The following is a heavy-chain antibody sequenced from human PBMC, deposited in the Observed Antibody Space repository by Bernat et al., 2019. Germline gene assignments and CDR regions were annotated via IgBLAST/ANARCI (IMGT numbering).Heavy chain of an antibody. V-gene: IGHV4-34*01. J-gene: IGHJ4*02. D-gene: IGHD3-16*02. CDR1: SGSFNGYF. Sequence: QVQLQQWGAGLVKPSGTLSLTCTVFSGSFNGYFWTWIRQPPGKSLEWIGEINHSGSTNYNPSLKSRVTVSIDTSKNQFSLKLSSVTAADTAVYYCARRYIWGNYRPPDYWGQGTLVTVSS. CDR3: ARRYIWGNYRPPDY. CDR2: INHSGST.